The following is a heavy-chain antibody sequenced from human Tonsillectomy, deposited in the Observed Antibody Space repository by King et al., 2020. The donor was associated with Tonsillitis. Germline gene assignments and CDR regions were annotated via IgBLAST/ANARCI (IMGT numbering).Heavy chain of an antibody. CDR2: ILDDGSHK. CDR1: GFTFSISD. Sequence: VQLVESGGGVVQPGRSLRLSCAASGFTFSISDMHWVRQAPGKGLEWVALILDDGSHKYYADSVKGRFTISRDNSKNTLYLQMNGLRAEDTAVYYCETTGLIDEISDDWGQGTLVTVSS. CDR3: ETTGLIDEISDD. J-gene: IGHJ4*02. V-gene: IGHV3-30*03. D-gene: IGHD1-14*01.